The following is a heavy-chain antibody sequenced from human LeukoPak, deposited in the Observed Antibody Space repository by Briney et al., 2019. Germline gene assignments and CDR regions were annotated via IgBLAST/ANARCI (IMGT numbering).Heavy chain of an antibody. CDR1: GGSISSGSYY. V-gene: IGHV4-61*02. D-gene: IGHD2-15*01. CDR3: AREGHCSGRSCFEYFPY. CDR2: IYTSGST. J-gene: IGHJ1*01. Sequence: PSQTLSLTCTVSGGSISSGSYYWSWIRQPAGKGLEWIGRIYTSGSTNYNPSLKSRVTISVDTSKNQFSLKVKSVTAADTAVYFCAREGHCSGRSCFEYFPYWGQGALVTVSS.